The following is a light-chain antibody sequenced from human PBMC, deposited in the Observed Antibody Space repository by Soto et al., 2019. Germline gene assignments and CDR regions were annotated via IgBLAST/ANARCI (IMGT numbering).Light chain of an antibody. CDR3: HQLHSYPRT. J-gene: IGKJ4*01. Sequence: DIQLTQSPSFLSASLGDRVTITCRASQGISSFLACYQQKTGKAPNLLIYAESTLQSGVPSTLSGSGSGKEFTITISSPQPEDFATYYCHQLHSYPRTFGGGTKVDIK. CDR1: QGISSF. V-gene: IGKV1-9*01. CDR2: AES.